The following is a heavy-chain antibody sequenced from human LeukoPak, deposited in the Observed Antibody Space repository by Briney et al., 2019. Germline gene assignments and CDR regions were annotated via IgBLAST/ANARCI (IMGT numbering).Heavy chain of an antibody. V-gene: IGHV4-39*01. CDR3: DSSWMFSVQYLNAIDY. CDR2: IHYSGNT. J-gene: IGHJ4*02. Sequence: SETLSLTCTVSGGSISSSSLYWGWIRQPPGKGLEWIGSIHYSGNTYYNPSLKSRVTISVDTSESQFSLKLTSVTAADTAVYYCDSSWMFSVQYLNAIDYWGQGILVTVSS. D-gene: IGHD6-13*01. CDR1: GGSISSSSLY.